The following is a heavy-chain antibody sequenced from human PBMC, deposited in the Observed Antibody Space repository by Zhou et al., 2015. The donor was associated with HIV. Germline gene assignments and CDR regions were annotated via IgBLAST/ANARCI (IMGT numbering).Heavy chain of an antibody. D-gene: IGHD3-3*01. V-gene: IGHV3-15*01. CDR2: IKSKIDGGTT. Sequence: EVQLVESGGGLVKPGGSLRLSCSASGFTFTNAWMTWVRQAPGKGLEWVGRIKSKIDGGTTDYAVSVKGRFTVSRDDSKNTLYLQMKSLKSEDTGVYFCTTGGYEFRPWFDYWGQGSLVTVS. CDR1: GFTFTNAW. CDR3: TTGGYEFRPWFDY. J-gene: IGHJ5*01.